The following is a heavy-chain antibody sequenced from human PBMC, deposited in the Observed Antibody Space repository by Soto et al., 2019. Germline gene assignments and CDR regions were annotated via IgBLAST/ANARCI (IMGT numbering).Heavy chain of an antibody. D-gene: IGHD2-15*01. J-gene: IGHJ6*02. CDR3: ARDTLVVVAASKHYYYYYGMDV. CDR1: GYTFTGYY. Sequence: GASVKVSCKVSGYTFTGYYMHWVRQAPGQGLEWMGWINPNSGGTNYAQKFQGRVTMTRDTSISTAYMELSRLRFDDTAVYYCARDTLVVVAASKHYYYYYGMDVWGQGTTVTVSS. V-gene: IGHV1-2*02. CDR2: INPNSGGT.